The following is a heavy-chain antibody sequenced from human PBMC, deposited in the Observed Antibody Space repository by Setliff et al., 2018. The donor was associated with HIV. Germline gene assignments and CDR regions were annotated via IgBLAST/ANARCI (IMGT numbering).Heavy chain of an antibody. CDR2: IYVPGIS. CDR1: GGSISSGSYY. D-gene: IGHD3-22*01. J-gene: IGHJ4*02. V-gene: IGHV4-61*02. CDR3: AREDNYYYDSIGYSFFDY. Sequence: SETLSLTCTVSGGSISSGSYYWSWIRQPAGKGLEWIGRIYVPGISNYNPSLKSRVTISADTSKNQFSLKLSSVTAADTAVYFCAREDNYYYDSIGYSFFDYWGQGTLVTVSS.